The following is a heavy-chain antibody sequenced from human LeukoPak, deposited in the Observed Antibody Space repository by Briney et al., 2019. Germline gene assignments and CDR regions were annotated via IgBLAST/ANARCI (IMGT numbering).Heavy chain of an antibody. CDR3: ARGESPGYSSSWGY. V-gene: IGHV4-59*01. D-gene: IGHD6-13*01. J-gene: IGHJ4*02. CDR1: GGSIRSYY. CDR2: IYYSGNT. Sequence: SETLSLTCTVSGGSIRSYYWSWIRQPPGKGLEWIGYIYYSGNTNYNPSLKSRVTISVDTSKNQSSLKLTSVTAADTAVYYCARGESPGYSSSWGYWGQGTLVTVSS.